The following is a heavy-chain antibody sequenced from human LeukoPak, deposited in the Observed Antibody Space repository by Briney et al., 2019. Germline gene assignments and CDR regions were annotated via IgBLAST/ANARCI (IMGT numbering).Heavy chain of an antibody. D-gene: IGHD2-15*01. V-gene: IGHV5-51*01. Sequence: GKSLQISCKGSGYRFTSDWIGWVRQMPGKGLEWMGIIYPGDSDTRYSPSFQGQVTISADKSVNTAYLQWSSLKASDTAMYYCARLSGRVVCSAGSCYIDSWGQGTLVTVSS. J-gene: IGHJ4*02. CDR2: IYPGDSDT. CDR3: ARLSGRVVCSAGSCYIDS. CDR1: GYRFTSDW.